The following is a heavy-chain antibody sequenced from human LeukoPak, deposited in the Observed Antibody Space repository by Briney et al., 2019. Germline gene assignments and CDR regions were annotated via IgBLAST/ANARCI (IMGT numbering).Heavy chain of an antibody. V-gene: IGHV3-23*01. Sequence: GSLRLSCAASGFTFSSYAMSWVRQAPGKGLEWVSAISGSGGSTYYADSVKGRFTISRDNSKNMLYLQMNSLRAEDTAVYYCAKVSGYSSSSASGYWGQGTLVTVSS. CDR2: ISGSGGST. CDR3: AKVSGYSSSSASGY. J-gene: IGHJ4*02. CDR1: GFTFSSYA. D-gene: IGHD6-6*01.